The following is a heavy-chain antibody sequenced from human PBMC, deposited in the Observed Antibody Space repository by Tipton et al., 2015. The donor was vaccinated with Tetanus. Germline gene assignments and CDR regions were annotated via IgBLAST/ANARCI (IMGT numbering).Heavy chain of an antibody. V-gene: IGHV4-39*01. J-gene: IGHJ4*02. CDR3: AKSDRVTRTSWYFHD. Sequence: TLSLTCTVSGGSISSSYYYWGWIRQPPGKGLEWIGSLDYSGNTHYNSSLMSRVTISVDTSKNQFSLRLNSVTAVDTAVYYCAKSDRVTRTSWYFHDWGQGTLVTVSS. CDR1: GGSISSSYYY. CDR2: LDYSGNT. D-gene: IGHD2-2*01.